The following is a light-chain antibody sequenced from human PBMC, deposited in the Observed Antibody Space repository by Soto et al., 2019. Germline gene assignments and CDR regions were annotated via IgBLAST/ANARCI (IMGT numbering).Light chain of an antibody. J-gene: IGKJ1*01. V-gene: IGKV1-5*03. CDR1: QSISSW. CDR3: QQYNSYSRT. CDR2: KAS. Sequence: DIQMTQSPSTLSASVGDRVTITCRASQSISSWLAWYQQKPGKAPKLLIYKASSLESGVPSRFSGRGSGTDFALTISSLQPDDFATYYCQQYNSYSRTFGQGTKVEIK.